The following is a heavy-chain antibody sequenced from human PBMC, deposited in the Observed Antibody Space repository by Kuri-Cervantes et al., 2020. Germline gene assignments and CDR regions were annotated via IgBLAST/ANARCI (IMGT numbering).Heavy chain of an antibody. CDR3: ARHGRLWFPQGWFDP. Sequence: PSLKSRVTISVDTSKNQFSLKLSSVTAADTAVYCCARHGRLWFPQGWFDPWGQGTLVTVSS. D-gene: IGHD5-18*01. V-gene: IGHV4-39*01. J-gene: IGHJ5*02.